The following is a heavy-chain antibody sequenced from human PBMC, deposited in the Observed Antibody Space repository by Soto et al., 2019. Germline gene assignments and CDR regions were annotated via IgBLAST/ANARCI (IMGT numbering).Heavy chain of an antibody. CDR1: GGAFNNYA. V-gene: IGHV1-69*06. J-gene: IGHJ6*02. CDR3: ASWSNWNPLYYDGLDV. CDR2: IIPLHNTS. D-gene: IGHD1-20*01. Sequence: QVKLLQSGAELKKPGSSVKFSCKVSGGAFNNYALTWVRHGPGQGLEWLGGIIPLHNTSNYSLKFLGRVTVTADISSTTVYMELNRLTSDDTATYYCASWSNWNPLYYDGLDVWGQGTTVTVSS.